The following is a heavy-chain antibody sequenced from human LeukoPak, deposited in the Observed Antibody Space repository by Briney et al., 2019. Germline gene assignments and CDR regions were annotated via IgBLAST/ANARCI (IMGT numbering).Heavy chain of an antibody. Sequence: GGSLRLSCAASGFTFNSYWMSWVRQAPGRGLEWVANIKQDGSEKYYVDSVKGRFTISRDNAKNSLYLQMNSLRAEDTAVYYCARAHIAAAGTHFDYWGQGTLVTVSS. CDR3: ARAHIAAAGTHFDY. CDR1: GFTFNSYW. V-gene: IGHV3-7*01. J-gene: IGHJ4*02. CDR2: IKQDGSEK. D-gene: IGHD6-13*01.